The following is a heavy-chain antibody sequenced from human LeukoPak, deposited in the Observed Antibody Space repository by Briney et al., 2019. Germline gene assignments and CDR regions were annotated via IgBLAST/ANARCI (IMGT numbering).Heavy chain of an antibody. Sequence: PGGSLRLSCAASGFSFDDYAMHWVRQAPGEGLEWVSGISWNSGSIGYADSVKGRFTISRDNAKNSLYLQMNSLRAEDTALYYCAKDRSTWGGIFDYWGQGTLVTVSS. D-gene: IGHD3-16*01. V-gene: IGHV3-9*01. CDR2: ISWNSGSI. CDR1: GFSFDDYA. CDR3: AKDRSTWGGIFDY. J-gene: IGHJ4*02.